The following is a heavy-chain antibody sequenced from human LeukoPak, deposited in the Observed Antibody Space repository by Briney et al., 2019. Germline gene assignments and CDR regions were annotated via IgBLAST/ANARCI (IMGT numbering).Heavy chain of an antibody. CDR1: GGTFSSYA. CDR2: IIPIFGTA. J-gene: IGHJ3*02. V-gene: IGHV1-69*13. D-gene: IGHD4-23*01. CDR3: ARDRWEPYDAFDI. Sequence: ASVKVSCKASGGTFSSYAISWVRQAPGQGLEWMGGIIPIFGTANYAQKFQGRVTITADESTSTAYMELSSLTSEDTAVYYCARDRWEPYDAFDISGQGTMVTVSS.